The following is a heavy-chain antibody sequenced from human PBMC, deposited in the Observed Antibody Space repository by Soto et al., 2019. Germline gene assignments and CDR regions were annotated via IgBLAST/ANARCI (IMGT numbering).Heavy chain of an antibody. Sequence: PGGSLRLSCVASGFTFSSYAMSWVRQAPGKGLEWVSAISGSGGSTYYADSVKGRFTISRDNSKNTLYLQMNSLRAEDTAVYYCAKAVKLWPQNNWFDPWGQGTLGTV. V-gene: IGHV3-23*01. CDR1: GFTFSSYA. CDR2: ISGSGGST. D-gene: IGHD5-18*01. CDR3: AKAVKLWPQNNWFDP. J-gene: IGHJ5*02.